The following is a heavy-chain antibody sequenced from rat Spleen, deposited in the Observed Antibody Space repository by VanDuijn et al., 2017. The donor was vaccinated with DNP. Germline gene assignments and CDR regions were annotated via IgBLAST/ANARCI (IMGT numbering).Heavy chain of an antibody. V-gene: IGHV5-25*01. J-gene: IGHJ2*01. CDR3: ARPDY. CDR1: GFTFSNYD. CDR2: ITTSGGST. Sequence: EVQLVESGGDLVQPGRSLKLFCAASGFTFSNYDMAWVRQAPTKGLEWVASITTSGGSTYHRDSVKGRFTVSRDDAKRTLYLQMDSLRSEDTATYYCARPDYWGQGVMVTVSS.